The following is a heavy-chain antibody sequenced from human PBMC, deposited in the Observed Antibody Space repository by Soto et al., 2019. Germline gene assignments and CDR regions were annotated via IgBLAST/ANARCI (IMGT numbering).Heavy chain of an antibody. CDR3: ARLKTGSRFLEWYAHPDHDAFDI. CDR2: IYYSGST. D-gene: IGHD3-3*01. V-gene: IGHV4-39*01. J-gene: IGHJ3*02. Sequence: QLQLQESGPGLVKPSETLSLTCTVSGGSISSSSYYWGWIRQPPGKGLEWIGSIYYSGSTYYNPSLKCRVTISVDTSKYQFSLKRSSVTAADTAVYYCARLKTGSRFLEWYAHPDHDAFDIWGQGTMVTVSS. CDR1: GGSISSSSYY.